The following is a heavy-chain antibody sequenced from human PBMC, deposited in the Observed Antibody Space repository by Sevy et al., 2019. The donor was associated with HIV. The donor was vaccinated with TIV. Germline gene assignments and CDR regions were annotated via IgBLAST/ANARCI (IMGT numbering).Heavy chain of an antibody. CDR3: ARVAAVASTLYYFDF. CDR2: ISTSSSTI. D-gene: IGHD6-19*01. J-gene: IGHJ4*02. Sequence: GESLKISCAASGFSYSTDSMNWVRQAPGKGLEWVSYISTSSSTIYYADSVKGRFTISRDNAKRSLYLQMNSLRDEDTAVYYCARVAAVASTLYYFDFWGQGTLVTVSS. CDR1: GFSYSTDS. V-gene: IGHV3-48*02.